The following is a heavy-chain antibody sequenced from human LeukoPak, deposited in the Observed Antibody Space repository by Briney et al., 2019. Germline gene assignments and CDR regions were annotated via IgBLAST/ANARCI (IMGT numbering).Heavy chain of an antibody. V-gene: IGHV3-66*02. Sequence: GGSLRLSCAASGFTVNSNYMSWVHQAPGRGLEWVALIYTGGSTYYADSVRGRFTISRDNSKNTLYLQMNSLRPEDTATYYCARGFGKAAADVFGGYTMDVWGQGTTVTVSS. D-gene: IGHD6-13*01. J-gene: IGHJ6*02. CDR2: IYTGGST. CDR3: ARGFGKAAADVFGGYTMDV. CDR1: GFTVNSNY.